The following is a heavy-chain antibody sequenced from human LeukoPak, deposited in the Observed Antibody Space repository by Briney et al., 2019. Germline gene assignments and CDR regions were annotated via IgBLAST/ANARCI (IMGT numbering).Heavy chain of an antibody. D-gene: IGHD4-11*01. Sequence: PGGSLRLSCVASGFSFCSYALTWVRQAPGKGLEWVSGISGSGTTTYYADSVKGRFTISRDNSKNTVYLQMNSLRAEDTAVYYCVKVIYSNYGYFDYWGQGTLVTVSS. CDR3: VKVIYSNYGYFDY. V-gene: IGHV3-23*01. CDR2: ISGSGTTT. J-gene: IGHJ4*02. CDR1: GFSFCSYA.